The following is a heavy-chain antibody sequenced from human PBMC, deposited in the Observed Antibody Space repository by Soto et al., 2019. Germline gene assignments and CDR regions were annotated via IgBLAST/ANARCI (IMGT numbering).Heavy chain of an antibody. D-gene: IGHD6-13*01. CDR3: ARISLGSSWYSAFDY. CDR1: GFSLSNARMG. CDR2: IFSNDEK. V-gene: IGHV2-26*01. Sequence: QVTLKESGPVLVKPTETLTLTCTVSGFSLSNARMGVSWIRQPPGKALEWLAHIFSNDEKSYSTSLKSRLTISKDSSKSQVVLTMTNMDPVDTATYYCARISLGSSWYSAFDYWGQGTLVTVSS. J-gene: IGHJ4*02.